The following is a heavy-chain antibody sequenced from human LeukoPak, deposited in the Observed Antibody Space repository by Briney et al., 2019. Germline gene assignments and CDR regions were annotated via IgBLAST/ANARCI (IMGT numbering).Heavy chain of an antibody. D-gene: IGHD2-21*02. CDR1: GFTFSDYY. V-gene: IGHV3-49*04. CDR2: IRSKAYGGTT. J-gene: IGHJ4*02. CDR3: TRGGSFGDWGYFDY. Sequence: GSLRLSCAASGFTFSDYYMSWVRQAPGKGLEWVGFIRSKAYGGTTEYAASVKGRFTISRDDSKSIAYLQMNSLKTEDTAVYYCTRGGSFGDWGYFDYWGQGTLVTVSS.